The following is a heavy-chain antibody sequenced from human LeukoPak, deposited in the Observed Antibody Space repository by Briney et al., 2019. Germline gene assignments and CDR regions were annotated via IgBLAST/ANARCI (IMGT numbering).Heavy chain of an antibody. CDR3: ARETEMATIKDAFDI. J-gene: IGHJ3*02. Sequence: KPSETLSLTCTVSGGSISSYYWSWIRQPPGKGLEWIGYIYYSGSTNYNPSLKSRVTISVDTSKNQFSLKLSSVTAADTAVYYCARETEMATIKDAFDIWGQGTMVTVSS. D-gene: IGHD5-24*01. V-gene: IGHV4-59*01. CDR1: GGSISSYY. CDR2: IYYSGST.